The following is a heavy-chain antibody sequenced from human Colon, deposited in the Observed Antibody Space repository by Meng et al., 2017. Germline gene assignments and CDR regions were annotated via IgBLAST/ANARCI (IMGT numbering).Heavy chain of an antibody. CDR3: ANLLWFGELSWAFDI. V-gene: IGHV3-23*01. Sequence: GGSLRPPFAALGSTFSSYAMSWVRQAPGKGLEWVSAISGSGGSTYYADSVKGRLTISRDNSKNTLYLQMNSLRAEDTAVYYCANLLWFGELSWAFDIWGQETMVTVSS. CDR2: ISGSGGST. J-gene: IGHJ3*02. D-gene: IGHD3-10*01. CDR1: GSTFSSYA.